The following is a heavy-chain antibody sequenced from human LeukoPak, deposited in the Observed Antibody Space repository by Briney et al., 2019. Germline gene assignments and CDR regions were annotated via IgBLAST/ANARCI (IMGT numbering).Heavy chain of an antibody. V-gene: IGHV4-59*01. Sequence: PSETLSLTCAVSGGSISRYYWNWIRQSPGERLEWIGWIHYSGSTAYNPSLKSRVTISVDTSKNQFSLKLSSVTAADTAVYYCARRLSDWDGMDVWGQGTTVTVSS. CDR3: ARRLSDWDGMDV. D-gene: IGHD2-21*01. J-gene: IGHJ6*02. CDR1: GGSISRYY. CDR2: IHYSGST.